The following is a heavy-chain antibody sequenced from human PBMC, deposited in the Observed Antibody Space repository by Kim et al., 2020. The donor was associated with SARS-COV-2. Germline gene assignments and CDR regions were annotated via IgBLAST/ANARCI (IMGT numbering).Heavy chain of an antibody. CDR3: TTRSRRDGPMGGFDP. V-gene: IGHV3-15*01. CDR1: GFTFSNAW. CDR2: IKSKTDGGTT. Sequence: GGSLRLSCAASGFTFSNAWMSWVRQAPGKGLEWVGRIKSKTDGGTTDYAAPVKGRFTISRDDSKNTLYLQMNSLKTEDTAVYYCTTRSRRDGPMGGFDPWGQGTLVTVSS. J-gene: IGHJ5*02.